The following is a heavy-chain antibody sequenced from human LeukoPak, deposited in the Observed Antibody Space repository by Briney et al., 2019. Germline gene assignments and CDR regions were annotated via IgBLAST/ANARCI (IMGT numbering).Heavy chain of an antibody. CDR2: IYYSGST. V-gene: IGHV4-39*01. CDR3: ARGWLQSYFDY. J-gene: IGHJ4*02. Sequence: SETLSLTCTVSGGSISSTMYYWGWIRQPPGKGLEWIGSIYYSGSTYYNPSLKSRVTVSIDTFKNQFSLQLNSVTPEDTAVYYCARGWLQSYFDYWGQGTLV. CDR1: GGSISSTMYY. D-gene: IGHD5-24*01.